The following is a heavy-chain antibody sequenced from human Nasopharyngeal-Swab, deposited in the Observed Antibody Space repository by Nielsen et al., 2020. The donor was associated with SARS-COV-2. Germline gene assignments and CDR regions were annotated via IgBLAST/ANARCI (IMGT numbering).Heavy chain of an antibody. D-gene: IGHD3-9*01. CDR2: INAGNGNT. Sequence: WVRQAPGQRLEWMGWINAGNGNTKYSQKFQGGVTITRDTSASTAYMELSSLRSEDTAVYYCARKGILTGYYGYYYYMDVWGKGTTVTVSS. CDR3: ARKGILTGYYGYYYYMDV. J-gene: IGHJ6*03. V-gene: IGHV1-3*01.